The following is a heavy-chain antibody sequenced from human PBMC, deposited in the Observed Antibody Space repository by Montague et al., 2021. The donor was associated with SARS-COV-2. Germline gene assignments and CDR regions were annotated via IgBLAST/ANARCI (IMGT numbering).Heavy chain of an antibody. J-gene: IGHJ3*01. Sequence: SETLSLTCTVSGGSTASHYWNWIRQSPGKRPEWIGCVYYNGDTKYNPSLQSRVTISIDTSENQFSLRLNSVTAADTAVYFCARGWAVDPWGQGGLVTVSS. D-gene: IGHD6-19*01. V-gene: IGHV4-59*08. CDR3: ARGWAVDP. CDR1: GGSTASHY. CDR2: VYYNGDT.